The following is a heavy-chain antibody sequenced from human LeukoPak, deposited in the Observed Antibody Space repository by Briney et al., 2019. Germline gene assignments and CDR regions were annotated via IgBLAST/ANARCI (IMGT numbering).Heavy chain of an antibody. CDR1: GFIFKTYT. CDR2: ILSSGAYT. D-gene: IGHD2-2*01. J-gene: IGHJ3*01. V-gene: IGHV3-21*06. CDR3: VRHNCSGSRCDAFDL. Sequence: GGSLRLSCAASGFIFKTYTMNWVRQAPGKGLEWVSSILSSGAYTYYADSLKGRFTISRDNAKNSLYLQMDSLRAEDTAVYYCVRHNCSGSRCDAFDLWGQGTMVTVSS.